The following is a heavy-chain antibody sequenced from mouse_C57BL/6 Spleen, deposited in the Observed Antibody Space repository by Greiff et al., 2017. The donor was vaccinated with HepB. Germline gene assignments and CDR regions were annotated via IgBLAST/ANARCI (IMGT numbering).Heavy chain of an antibody. Sequence: QVQLQQPGAELVMPGASVKLSCKASGYTFTSYWMHWVKQRPGHGLEWIGEIDPSDSYTNYNQKFKGKSTLTVDKSSSTAYMQLSSLTSEDSAVYYCARGGDYWGQGTTLTVSS. V-gene: IGHV1-69*01. CDR2: IDPSDSYT. CDR1: GYTFTSYW. J-gene: IGHJ2*01. CDR3: ARGGDY.